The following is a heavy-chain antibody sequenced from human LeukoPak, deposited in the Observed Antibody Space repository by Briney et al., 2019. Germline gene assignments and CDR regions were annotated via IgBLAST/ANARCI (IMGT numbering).Heavy chain of an antibody. CDR2: IIPIFGTA. CDR3: VRTPPNWGFDY. J-gene: IGHJ4*02. Sequence: AASVKVSCKASGGTFISYAISWVRQAPGQGLEWMGGIIPIFGTANYAQKFQGRVTITADESTSTAYMELSSLRSEDTAIYYCVRTPPNWGFDYWGQGTLVTVSS. CDR1: GGTFISYA. D-gene: IGHD7-27*01. V-gene: IGHV1-69*13.